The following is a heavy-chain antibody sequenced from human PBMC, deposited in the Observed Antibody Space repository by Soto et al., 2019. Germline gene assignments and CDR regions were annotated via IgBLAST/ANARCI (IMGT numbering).Heavy chain of an antibody. CDR3: AADLGGSGSYYGSFDY. J-gene: IGHJ4*02. CDR1: GCTFTRSA. D-gene: IGHD3-10*01. CDR2: IVVGSGNT. V-gene: IGHV1-58*02. Sequence: SVKASCRASGCTFTRSAMQGVRQARGQRLEWIGWIVVGSGNTNYAQKFQERVTITRDMSTSTAYMELSSLRSEDTAVYYCAADLGGSGSYYGSFDYWGQGTLVTVSS.